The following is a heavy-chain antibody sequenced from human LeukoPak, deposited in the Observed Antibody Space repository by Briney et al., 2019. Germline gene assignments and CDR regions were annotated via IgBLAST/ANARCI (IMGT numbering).Heavy chain of an antibody. V-gene: IGHV4-59*08. J-gene: IGHJ4*02. CDR3: ARHSRTYYDFDY. D-gene: IGHD1-26*01. CDR2: IYYIGNT. CDR1: GGSISSYY. Sequence: SETLSLTCTVSGGSISSYYWSWLREPPGKGLEWIGYIYYIGNTNYNPSLKRRVTISVDTSKNQFSLKLSSVTAADTAVYYCARHSRTYYDFDYWGQGTLVTVSS.